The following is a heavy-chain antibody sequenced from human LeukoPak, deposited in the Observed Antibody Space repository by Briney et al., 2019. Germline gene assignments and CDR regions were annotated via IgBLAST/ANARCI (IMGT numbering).Heavy chain of an antibody. CDR3: AKDISGLAAAGPLDY. CDR2: ISWNSGSI. J-gene: IGHJ4*02. CDR1: GFTFDDYT. Sequence: PGGSLRLSCAASGFTFDDYTMHWVRQAPGKGLEWVSLISWNSGSIGYADSVKGRFTISRDNAKNSLYLQMNSLRAEDTALYYCAKDISGLAAAGPLDYWGQGTLVTVSS. V-gene: IGHV3-9*01. D-gene: IGHD6-13*01.